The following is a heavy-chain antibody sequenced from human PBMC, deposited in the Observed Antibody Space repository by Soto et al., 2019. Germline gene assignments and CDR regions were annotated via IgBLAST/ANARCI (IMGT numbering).Heavy chain of an antibody. V-gene: IGHV4-31*03. CDR1: GGSISSGGYY. J-gene: IGHJ4*02. CDR2: IYYSGST. Sequence: SETLSLTCTVSGGSISSGGYYWSWIRQHPGKGLEWIGYIYYSGSTYYNPSLKSRVTISVDTSKNQFSLKVSSVTAADTAVYYCARAPTVATMRVHFDYWGQGTLVTVSS. D-gene: IGHD5-12*01. CDR3: ARAPTVATMRVHFDY.